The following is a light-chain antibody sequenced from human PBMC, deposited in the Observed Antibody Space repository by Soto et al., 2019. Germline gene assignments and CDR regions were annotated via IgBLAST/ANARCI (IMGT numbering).Light chain of an antibody. Sequence: EIVFTQSPATLSLSPGERATLSCRASQSVSSYLAWYQQKPGQAPRLIIYDASNRANGIPARFSGSESGTDFTLTLSSLEPEDFAVYYCQQRSNWQPITFGQGTRLEIK. CDR3: QQRSNWQPIT. CDR2: DAS. J-gene: IGKJ5*01. CDR1: QSVSSY. V-gene: IGKV3-11*01.